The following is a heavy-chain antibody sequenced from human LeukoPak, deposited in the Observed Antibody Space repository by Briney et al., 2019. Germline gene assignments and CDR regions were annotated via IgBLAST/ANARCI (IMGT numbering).Heavy chain of an antibody. Sequence: ASVKVSCKASGYTFTSYYMHWVRQAPGQGLEWMGIIYPRGCNTRYAQKFQGRVTMTRDTSTGTVYMELSSLRSEDTAVYYCAREESGVYFDHGAQKTLLSVPT. CDR3: AREESGVYFDH. J-gene: IGHJ4*02. V-gene: IGHV1-46*01. CDR2: IYPRGCNT. CDR1: GYTFTSYY. D-gene: IGHD3-10*01.